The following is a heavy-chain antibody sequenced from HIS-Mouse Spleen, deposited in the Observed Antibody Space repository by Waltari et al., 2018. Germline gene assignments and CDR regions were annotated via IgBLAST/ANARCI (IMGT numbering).Heavy chain of an antibody. D-gene: IGHD6-13*01. CDR3: AREIPYSSSWYDWYFDL. V-gene: IGHV4-39*07. CDR2: IYYSGST. CDR1: GGPISSSPYY. Sequence: QLQLQESGPGLVKPSETLSLTCTVSGGPISSSPYYWGWIRQPPGKGLGWIGSIYYSGSTYYNPSLKSRVTISVDTSKNQFSLKLSSVTAADTAVYYCAREIPYSSSWYDWYFDLWGRGTLVTVSS. J-gene: IGHJ2*01.